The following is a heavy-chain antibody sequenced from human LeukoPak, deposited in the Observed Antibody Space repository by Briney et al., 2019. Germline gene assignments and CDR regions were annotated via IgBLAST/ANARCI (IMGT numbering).Heavy chain of an antibody. Sequence: PSETLSLTCTVSGGPISSSSYYWGWLRQPPGKGLEWIGSIYYSGSTYYNPSLKSRVTISVDTSKNQFSLKLSSVTAADTAVYYCASMSPRDIVVVPAWYWGQGTLVTVSS. D-gene: IGHD2-2*01. CDR2: IYYSGST. CDR3: ASMSPRDIVVVPAWY. CDR1: GGPISSSSYY. V-gene: IGHV4-39*01. J-gene: IGHJ4*02.